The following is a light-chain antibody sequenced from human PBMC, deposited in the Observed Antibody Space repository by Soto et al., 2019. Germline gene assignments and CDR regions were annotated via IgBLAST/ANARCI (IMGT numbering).Light chain of an antibody. Sequence: QSALTQPRSVSGYPGQSVTISCTGTSSDVGGYSYVSWYQQHPGKAPKLMIYDVTKRPSGVPDCFSGSKSGNTASLTISGLQAEDEADYFCCSYAGTYTWVFGGGTKLTVL. CDR1: SSDVGGYSY. V-gene: IGLV2-11*01. CDR2: DVT. CDR3: CSYAGTYTWV. J-gene: IGLJ3*02.